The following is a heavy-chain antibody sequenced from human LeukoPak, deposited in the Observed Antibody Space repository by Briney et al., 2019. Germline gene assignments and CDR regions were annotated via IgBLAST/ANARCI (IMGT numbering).Heavy chain of an antibody. CDR2: ISGGGNSA. Sequence: GGSLRLSCAASGFTNETHSMTWVRQAPGKGLEWLSSISGGGNSAYYADSVKGRFTISRDKSKSTVSLQMNSLRVEDTALYYCAKGAYVGGSSGYYPIWGQGTMVTVAS. D-gene: IGHD3-22*01. J-gene: IGHJ3*01. CDR1: GFTNETHS. V-gene: IGHV3-23*01. CDR3: AKGAYVGGSSGYYPI.